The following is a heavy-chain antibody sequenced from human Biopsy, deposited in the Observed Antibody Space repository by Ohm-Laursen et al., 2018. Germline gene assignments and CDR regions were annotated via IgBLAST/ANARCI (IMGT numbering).Heavy chain of an antibody. D-gene: IGHD3-16*01. CDR1: GESFNGYY. CDR2: INHSGRT. CDR3: ARDSRGGHLNTTLITGKNLDS. V-gene: IGHV4-34*01. Sequence: SQTLSLTWAVYGESFNGYYWSWIRQTPGKGLEWIGEINHSGRTNYNPSLKSRVTISVDTSKNQFSLKLNSVTAADTAVYFCARDSRGGHLNTTLITGKNLDSWGQGILVTVSS. J-gene: IGHJ4*02.